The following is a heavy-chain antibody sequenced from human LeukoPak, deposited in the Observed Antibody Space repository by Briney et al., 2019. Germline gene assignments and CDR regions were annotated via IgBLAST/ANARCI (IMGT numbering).Heavy chain of an antibody. V-gene: IGHV1-2*02. D-gene: IGHD5-12*01. CDR3: ARVSGYDTTNWFDP. J-gene: IGHJ5*02. CDR1: GYTFTGYY. CDR2: INPNSGGT. Sequence: ASVKVSCKASGYTFTGYYIHWVRQAPGQGLEWMGWINPNSGGTNFAQNFQGRLTMTRDTSISTAYMELSRLRSDDTAVYYCARVSGYDTTNWFDPWGQGTLVTVSS.